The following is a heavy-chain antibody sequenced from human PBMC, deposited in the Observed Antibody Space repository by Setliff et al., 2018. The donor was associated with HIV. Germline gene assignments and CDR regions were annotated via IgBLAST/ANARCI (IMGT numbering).Heavy chain of an antibody. CDR2: IIPISGTV. D-gene: IGHD2-2*01. CDR3: ARDFGGYCSSMSCPGLFDP. Sequence: SVKVSCKASGGAFISHTFTWVRQAPGQGLEWMGRIIPISGTVNYAQKFWGRVTITTHESTSTAYMELSSLRSEDTAVYYCARDFGGYCSSMSCPGLFDPWGQGTLVTVSS. CDR1: GGAFISHT. V-gene: IGHV1-69*05. J-gene: IGHJ5*02.